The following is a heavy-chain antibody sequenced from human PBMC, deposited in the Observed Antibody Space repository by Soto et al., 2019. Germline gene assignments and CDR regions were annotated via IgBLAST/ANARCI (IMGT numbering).Heavy chain of an antibody. CDR3: ARAGNYGGPAAIVI. Sequence: PSETLSLICTVSGGSIRSYYWTWIRQPPGEGLEWIGFIYYSGRSSSYTGSTTYNPSLKSRVNISIDTSKNQFSLKVTSLTAADRAVYPCARAGNYGGPAAIVIWAQGKM. V-gene: IGHV4-59*01. CDR2: IYYSGRSSSYTGST. CDR1: GGSIRSYY. J-gene: IGHJ3*02. D-gene: IGHD3-10*01.